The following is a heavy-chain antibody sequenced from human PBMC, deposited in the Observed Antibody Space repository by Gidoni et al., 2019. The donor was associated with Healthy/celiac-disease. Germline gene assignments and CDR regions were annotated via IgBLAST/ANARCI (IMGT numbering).Heavy chain of an antibody. J-gene: IGHJ5*02. D-gene: IGHD6-13*01. CDR3: AKDPGYSSSWYRIGWFDP. CDR2: ISGSGGST. Sequence: EVQLVESGRGLVQPGGSLSLSCAASGFTFRIYAMSWVRQAPGKGLEWVSAISGSGGSTYYADSVKGRFTISRDNSKNTLYLQMNSLRAEDTAVYYCAKDPGYSSSWYRIGWFDPWGQGTLVTVSS. V-gene: IGHV3-23*04. CDR1: GFTFRIYA.